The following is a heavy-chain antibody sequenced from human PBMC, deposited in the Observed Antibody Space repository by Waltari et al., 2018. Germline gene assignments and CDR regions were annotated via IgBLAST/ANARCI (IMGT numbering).Heavy chain of an antibody. V-gene: IGHV4-39*07. CDR3: ARQRPAALVAWFDS. CDR2: VDDSGNS. J-gene: IGHJ5*01. Sequence: QLQLQESGPGLVKPSETLSLSCTVSGDSISRSDYYWGWICQPPGKGLEWIGSVDDSGNSYYNPSLKSRVDISTDTSKNQLSLRLTSVSAADSAVYHCARQRPAALVAWFDSWGQGTPVIVSS. CDR1: GDSISRSDYY. D-gene: IGHD2-2*01.